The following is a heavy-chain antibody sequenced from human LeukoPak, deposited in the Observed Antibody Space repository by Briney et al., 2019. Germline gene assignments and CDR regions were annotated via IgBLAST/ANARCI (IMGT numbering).Heavy chain of an antibody. Sequence: GGSLRLSCAASGFTFSSYAMHWVRQAPGEGLEWVAVISYDGSNKYYADSVKGRFTISRDNSKNTLYLQMNSLRAEDTAVYYCARVRSGTYYAFDYWGQGALVTVSS. CDR2: ISYDGSNK. J-gene: IGHJ4*02. D-gene: IGHD1-26*01. CDR3: ARVRSGTYYAFDY. CDR1: GFTFSSYA. V-gene: IGHV3-30-3*01.